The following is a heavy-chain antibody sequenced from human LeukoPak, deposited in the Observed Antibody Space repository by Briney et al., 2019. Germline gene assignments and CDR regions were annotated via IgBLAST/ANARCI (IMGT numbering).Heavy chain of an antibody. CDR3: ASRNGPLDY. D-gene: IGHD1-1*01. CDR1: GGSVSDGHW. Sequence: SETLSLTCAVSGGSVSDGHWWSWVRQPPGKGLEWIGSIYYSGSTYYNPSLKSRVTISVDTSKNQFSLKLSSVTAADTAVYYCASRNGPLDYWGQGTLVTVSS. CDR2: IYYSGST. V-gene: IGHV4-39*01. J-gene: IGHJ4*02.